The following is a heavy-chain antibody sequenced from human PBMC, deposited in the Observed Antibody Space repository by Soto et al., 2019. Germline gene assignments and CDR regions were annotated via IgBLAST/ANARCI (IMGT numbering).Heavy chain of an antibody. CDR3: ARDPGWGALDY. CDR1: GFTFSNSW. V-gene: IGHV3-7*01. CDR2: INQGASEK. J-gene: IGHJ4*02. Sequence: GGSLRLSCAASGFTFSNSWMTWVRQASGKGLEWVANINQGASEKYYVDSVKGRFTISRDNAKSSLYLQMNSLRADDTAVYYCARDPGWGALDYWGQGTLVTVSS. D-gene: IGHD7-27*01.